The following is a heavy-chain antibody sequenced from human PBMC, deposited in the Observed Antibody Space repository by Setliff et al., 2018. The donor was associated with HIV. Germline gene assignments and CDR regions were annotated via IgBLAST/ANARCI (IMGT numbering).Heavy chain of an antibody. J-gene: IGHJ4*02. Sequence: ASVKVSCKASGYSFTSYAISWVRQAPGQGLEWMAWISPNSGYTLFAQKFRGRVTMTADTSTSTAYMDLSRLRSDDTALYYCARGRYSGSYFLFDFWGQGTLVTVSS. CDR3: ARGRYSGSYFLFDF. V-gene: IGHV1-18*01. CDR1: GYSFTSYA. D-gene: IGHD1-26*01. CDR2: ISPNSGYT.